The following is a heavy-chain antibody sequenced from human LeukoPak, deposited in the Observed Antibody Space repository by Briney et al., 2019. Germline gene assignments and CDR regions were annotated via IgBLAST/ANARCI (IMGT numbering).Heavy chain of an antibody. CDR1: GFTFSSYS. J-gene: IGHJ4*02. CDR2: ISSSSSYI. CDR3: ARDPYGSGSYYNANFDY. D-gene: IGHD3-10*01. V-gene: IGHV3-21*01. Sequence: GGSLRLSCAASGFTFSSYSMNWVRQAPGKGLEWVSSISSSSSYIYYADSVKGRFTISRDNARDSLYLQMNSLRAEDTAVYYCARDPYGSGSYYNANFDYWGQGALVTVSS.